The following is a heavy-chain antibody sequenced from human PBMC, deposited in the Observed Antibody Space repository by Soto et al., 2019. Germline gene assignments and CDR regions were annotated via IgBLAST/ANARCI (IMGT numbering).Heavy chain of an antibody. CDR3: ARHAYDFWSGHPNPRYYYGMDV. V-gene: IGHV5-51*01. D-gene: IGHD3-3*01. J-gene: IGHJ6*02. Sequence: PGESLKISCKGSGYTFSSDWFAWVRQMPGKGLEWMGIIYPGDSNTRYSPSLQGQVTISVDKSISTAYLQWSSLKATDTAMYYCARHAYDFWSGHPNPRYYYGMDVWGQGTTVTVSS. CDR2: IYPGDSNT. CDR1: GYTFSSDW.